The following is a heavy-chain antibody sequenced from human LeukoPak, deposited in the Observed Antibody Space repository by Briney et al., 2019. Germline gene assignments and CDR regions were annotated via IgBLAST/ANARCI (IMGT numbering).Heavy chain of an antibody. CDR2: IYYTGAA. CDR3: ASSSGPSHGGLDY. D-gene: IGHD1-26*01. Sequence: SETLSLTCTVSGGSFTNYYWSWIRQPPGKGLGWIGYIYYTGAAYYIPSLKSRVTISVDTSKNQFSLKLSSVTAADTAVYYCASSSGPSHGGLDYWAQET. J-gene: IGHJ4*02. CDR1: GGSFTNYY. V-gene: IGHV4-59*08.